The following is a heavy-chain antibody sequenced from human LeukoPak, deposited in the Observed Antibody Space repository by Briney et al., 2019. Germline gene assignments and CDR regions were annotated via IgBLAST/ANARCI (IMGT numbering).Heavy chain of an antibody. D-gene: IGHD3-10*01. Sequence: PGGSLRLSCVASGFTFTSYSMNWVRQAPGKGLEWLSYIDSSSSIIYYADSVEGRFTISRDNAKNSLYLQMNSLRAEDTAVYYCAKDYYGSGSYYRGGSHFDYWGQGTLVTVSS. V-gene: IGHV3-48*04. CDR1: GFTFTSYS. CDR3: AKDYYGSGSYYRGGSHFDY. J-gene: IGHJ4*02. CDR2: IDSSSSII.